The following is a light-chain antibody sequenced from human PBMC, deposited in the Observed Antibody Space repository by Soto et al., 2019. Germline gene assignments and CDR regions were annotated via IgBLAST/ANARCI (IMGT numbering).Light chain of an antibody. CDR3: SSYTGSSNFEVV. J-gene: IGLJ2*01. CDR2: DVT. Sequence: QSVLTQPASVSGSPGQSITISCTGTSSDVGDYNYVSWYQQHPGKVPKLMIYDVTNRPSGVSTRFSGSKSGNTASLTISGLQAEDVADYYCSSYTGSSNFEVVVGGGTKLTVL. V-gene: IGLV2-14*03. CDR1: SSDVGDYNY.